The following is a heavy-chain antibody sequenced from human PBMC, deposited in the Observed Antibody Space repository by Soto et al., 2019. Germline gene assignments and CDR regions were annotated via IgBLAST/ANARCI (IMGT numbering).Heavy chain of an antibody. CDR1: GGTFSNYA. J-gene: IGHJ6*03. CDR3: ARFKTTVTTNYYYYMDV. CDR2: IIPIFGTA. V-gene: IGHV1-69*13. D-gene: IGHD4-17*01. Sequence: SVKVSCKASGGTFSNYAISWVRQAPGQGLEWMGGIIPIFGTANYAQKFQGRVTITADESTSTAYMELSSLRSEDTAVYYCARFKTTVTTNYYYYMDVWGKGTTVTVSS.